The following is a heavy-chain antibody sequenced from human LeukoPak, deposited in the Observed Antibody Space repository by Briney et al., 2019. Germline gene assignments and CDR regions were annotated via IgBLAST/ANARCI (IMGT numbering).Heavy chain of an antibody. CDR2: IYYSGST. Sequence: SETLSLTCTVSGGSISSYYWSWIRQPPGKGLEWIGYIYYSGSTNYNPSLKSRVTISVDTSKNQFSLKLSSVTAADTAVYYCARQTSSSWYYFDYWGQGTLVTVSS. CDR3: ARQTSSSWYYFDY. D-gene: IGHD6-13*01. J-gene: IGHJ4*02. V-gene: IGHV4-59*08. CDR1: GGSISSYY.